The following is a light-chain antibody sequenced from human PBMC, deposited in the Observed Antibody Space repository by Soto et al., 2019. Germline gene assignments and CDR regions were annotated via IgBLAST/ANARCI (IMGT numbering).Light chain of an antibody. Sequence: DLQMTQSPSSLSASVGDRVTITCRASQAITNDLSWYQQKPGEPPKRLIYAASTLHSGVPSRFSRSGSGSEFTLTISSLQPEDFATYFCLQHNSYPRTFGQGTKVEIK. CDR2: AAS. J-gene: IGKJ1*01. V-gene: IGKV1-17*01. CDR3: LQHNSYPRT. CDR1: QAITND.